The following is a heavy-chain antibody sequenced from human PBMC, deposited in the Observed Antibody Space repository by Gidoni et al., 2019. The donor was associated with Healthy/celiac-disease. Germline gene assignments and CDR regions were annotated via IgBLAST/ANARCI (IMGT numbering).Heavy chain of an antibody. D-gene: IGHD3-3*01. CDR2: ISAYNGNT. Sequence: QVQLVQSGAEVKTPGASVKVSCKASGYTFTSYGLSWVRQAPGQGLEWMGWISAYNGNTNYAQKLQGRVTMTTDTSTSTAYMELRSLRSDDTAVYYCARDNEATIFGVVIILYYYGMDVWGQGTTVTVSS. CDR1: GYTFTSYG. V-gene: IGHV1-18*01. CDR3: ARDNEATIFGVVIILYYYGMDV. J-gene: IGHJ6*02.